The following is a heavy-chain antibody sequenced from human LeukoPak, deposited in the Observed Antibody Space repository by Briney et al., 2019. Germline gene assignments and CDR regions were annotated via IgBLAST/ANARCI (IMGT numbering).Heavy chain of an antibody. J-gene: IGHJ4*02. D-gene: IGHD3-10*01. V-gene: IGHV1-2*02. CDR1: GYTFTGYY. CDR2: INPNSGGT. CDR3: ASGPYGSGSSLHFDY. Sequence: VASVKVSCKASGYTFTGYYMHWVRQAPGQGLEWMGWINPNSGGTNYAQKFQGRVTMTRDTSISTAYMELSRLSSDDTAVYYCASGPYGSGSSLHFDYWGQGTLVTVSS.